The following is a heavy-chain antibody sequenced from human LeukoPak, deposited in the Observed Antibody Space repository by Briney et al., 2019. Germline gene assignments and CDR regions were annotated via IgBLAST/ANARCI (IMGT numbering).Heavy chain of an antibody. J-gene: IGHJ4*02. CDR3: ARSGGYYYDSSGFGY. V-gene: IGHV3-30-3*01. CDR2: ISYDGSNK. CDR1: GFTFSSYA. Sequence: GGSLRLSCAASGFTFSSYAMLWVRQAPGKGLEWVAVISYDGSNKYYADSVKGRFTISRDNSKNTLYLQMNSLRAEDTAVYYCARSGGYYYDSSGFGYWGQGTLVTVSS. D-gene: IGHD3-22*01.